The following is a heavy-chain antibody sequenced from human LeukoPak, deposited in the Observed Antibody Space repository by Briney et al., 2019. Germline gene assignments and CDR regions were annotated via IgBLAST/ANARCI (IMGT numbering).Heavy chain of an antibody. CDR3: AREDRLWFGELPTLFDY. J-gene: IGHJ4*02. D-gene: IGHD3-10*01. CDR1: GFTFGDYA. Sequence: EVQLVESGGGLVQPGRSLRLSCTASGFTFGDYAMSWVRQAPGKGLEWVSYISSSSSTIYYADSVKGRFTISRDNAKNSLYLQMNSLRAEDTAVYYCAREDRLWFGELPTLFDYWGQGTLVTVSS. V-gene: IGHV3-48*01. CDR2: ISSSSSTI.